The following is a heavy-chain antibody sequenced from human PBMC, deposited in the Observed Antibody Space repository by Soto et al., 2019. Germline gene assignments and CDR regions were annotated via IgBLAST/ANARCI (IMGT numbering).Heavy chain of an antibody. CDR3: VKDGRNTLVH. V-gene: IGHV3-64D*08. D-gene: IGHD1-1*01. CDR2: ISHYGDMT. Sequence: GGSLRLSCSASGFTFSSFTMYWVRLAPGKGLEYVSAISHYGDMTHFAESVKGRFTISRDNSKNIVFLQMSSLRTEDTAVYYCVKDGRNTLVHWGQGTLVTVSS. J-gene: IGHJ4*02. CDR1: GFTFSSFT.